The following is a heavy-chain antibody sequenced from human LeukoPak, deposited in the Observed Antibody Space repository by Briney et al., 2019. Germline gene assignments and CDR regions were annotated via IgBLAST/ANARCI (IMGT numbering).Heavy chain of an antibody. J-gene: IGHJ4*02. CDR3: ASTTGY. Sequence: GGFLRLSCTVSGFDFSRYSMTWVRQAPGKGLEWVSSISTSSRYIYYADSVKGRFTISRDNAKNSLYLQMNSLRAEDTAVYFCASTTGYWGQGTLVTVSS. CDR2: ISTSSRYI. V-gene: IGHV3-21*01. CDR1: GFDFSRYS. D-gene: IGHD1-1*01.